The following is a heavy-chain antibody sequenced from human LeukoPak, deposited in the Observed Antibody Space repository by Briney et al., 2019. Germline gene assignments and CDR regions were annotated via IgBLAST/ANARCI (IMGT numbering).Heavy chain of an antibody. CDR3: TRDFEAGRRGGYNWFDS. J-gene: IGHJ5*01. V-gene: IGHV3-30-3*01. Sequence: GRSLRLSCAASGFTFSSYAMHWVRQAPGKGLEWVAVISYDGTSKYYADSVKGRFTFSRDNSKNTLYLQMSRLRPDDTAVYYCTRDFEAGRRGGYNWFDSWGQGILVTVSS. CDR2: ISYDGTSK. D-gene: IGHD2-15*01. CDR1: GFTFSSYA.